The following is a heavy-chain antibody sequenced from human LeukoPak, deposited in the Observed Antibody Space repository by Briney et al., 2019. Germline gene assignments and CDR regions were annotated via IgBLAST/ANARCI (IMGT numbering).Heavy chain of an antibody. CDR3: IVDGDQRLH. D-gene: IGHD1-1*01. CDR1: GFTFTMAW. V-gene: IGHV3-15*01. CDR2: IKSKSDGAHL. Sequence: GGSLRLSCAASGFTFTMAWVSWVRQAPGKGLEWVGLIKSKSDGAHLEYAAHVKDSFTIYRDDSENTLFLQMNSLQTEDTAIYYCIVDGDQRLHWGPGTPITVSS. J-gene: IGHJ4*02.